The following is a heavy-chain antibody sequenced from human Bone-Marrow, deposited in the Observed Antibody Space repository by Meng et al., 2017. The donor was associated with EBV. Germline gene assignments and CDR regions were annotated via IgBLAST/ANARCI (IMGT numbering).Heavy chain of an antibody. CDR3: ARYAVVVVAAPYWYFDL. J-gene: IGHJ2*01. CDR2: IYHSGST. D-gene: IGHD2-15*01. V-gene: IGHV4-4*02. Sequence: GQLQRSVQGLGKPSGPLSPSFAVPGGSISSSNWWSWVRQPPGKGLEWIGEIYHSGSTNYNPSLKSRVTISVDKSKNQFSLKLSSVTAADTAVYYCARYAVVVVAAPYWYFDLWGRGTLVTVSS. CDR1: GGSISSSNW.